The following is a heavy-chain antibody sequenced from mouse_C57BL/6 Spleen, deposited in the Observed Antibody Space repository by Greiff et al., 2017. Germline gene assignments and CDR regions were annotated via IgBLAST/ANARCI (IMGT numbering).Heavy chain of an antibody. Sequence: DVKLVESGGGLVKPGGSLKLSCAASGFTFSSYTMSWVRQTPEKRLEWVATISGGGGNTYYPDSVKGRFTISRDNAKNTLYLQMSSLRSEDTALYYCARHRNYPDAMDDWGQGTSVTVSS. CDR2: ISGGGGNT. J-gene: IGHJ4*01. D-gene: IGHD2-1*01. CDR1: GFTFSSYT. CDR3: ARHRNYPDAMDD. V-gene: IGHV5-9*01.